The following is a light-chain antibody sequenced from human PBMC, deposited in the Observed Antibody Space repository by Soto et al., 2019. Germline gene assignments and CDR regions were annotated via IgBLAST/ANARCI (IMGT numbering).Light chain of an antibody. Sequence: DIQMTQSPSSLPASVADSVTFTCRASQSISNYLNWYQQKPGKAPKLLIYAASSLQSGVPSSLSRSQSRTDFTPTISSLQREDFATYYCQQSYTLPYTFGQGTKLEIK. CDR1: QSISNY. CDR3: QQSYTLPYT. V-gene: IGKV1-39*01. J-gene: IGKJ2*01. CDR2: AAS.